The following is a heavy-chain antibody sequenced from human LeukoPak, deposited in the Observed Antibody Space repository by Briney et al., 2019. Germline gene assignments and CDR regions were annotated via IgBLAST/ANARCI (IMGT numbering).Heavy chain of an antibody. CDR3: ARAVDCSSTSCYVLYYYYYGMDV. J-gene: IGHJ6*02. D-gene: IGHD2-2*01. V-gene: IGHV3-21*01. CDR1: GFTFSSYS. Sequence: PGGSLRLSCAASGFTFSSYSMNWVRQAPGKGLEWVSSISSSRSYIYYADSVKGRFTISRDNAKNSLYLQMNSLRAEDTAVYYCARAVDCSSTSCYVLYYYYYGMDVWGQGTTVTVPS. CDR2: ISSSRSYI.